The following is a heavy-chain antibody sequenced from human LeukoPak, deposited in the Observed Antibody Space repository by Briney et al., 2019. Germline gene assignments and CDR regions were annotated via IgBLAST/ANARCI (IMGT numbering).Heavy chain of an antibody. CDR3: ARWYQLLYGNAFDI. V-gene: IGHV1-18*01. CDR2: ISAYNGNT. J-gene: IGHJ3*02. CDR1: GYTFTSYG. D-gene: IGHD2-2*02. Sequence: ASVKVSFKSSGYTFTSYGISWVRQAPGQGLGWMGWISAYNGNTNYAQKLQGRVTITTDTSTSTAYMQLRSLRSDDTAVYYCARWYQLLYGNAFDIWGQGTMVTVSS.